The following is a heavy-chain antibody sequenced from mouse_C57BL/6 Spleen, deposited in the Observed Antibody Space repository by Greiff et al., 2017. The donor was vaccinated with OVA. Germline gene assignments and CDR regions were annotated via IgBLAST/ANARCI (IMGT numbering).Heavy chain of an antibody. CDR1: GYTFTSYW. D-gene: IGHD2-4*01. J-gene: IGHJ2*01. Sequence: VKLQQPGAELVKPGASVKLSCKASGYTFTSYWMHWVKQRPGQGLEWIGMIHPNSGSTKYNEKFKSKATLTVDKSSSTAYMQLSSLTSEDTAVYYCARIYYDYDYFDYWGQGTTLTVSS. CDR2: IHPNSGST. CDR3: ARIYYDYDYFDY. V-gene: IGHV1-64*01.